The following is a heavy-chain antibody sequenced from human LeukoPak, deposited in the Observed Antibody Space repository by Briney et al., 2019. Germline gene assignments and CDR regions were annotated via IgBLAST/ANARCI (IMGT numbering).Heavy chain of an antibody. Sequence: PGGSLRLSCAASGFTLSAYGVNWVRLAPGKGLERVAFIRYDGSNKYYADSVKGRFTISRDNSKNTLYLQMNSLRAEDTAVYYCAKGRGWFGELFQTPNYYYYYMDVWGKGTTVTISS. CDR3: AKGRGWFGELFQTPNYYYYYMDV. CDR1: GFTLSAYG. V-gene: IGHV3-30*02. CDR2: IRYDGSNK. J-gene: IGHJ6*03. D-gene: IGHD3-10*01.